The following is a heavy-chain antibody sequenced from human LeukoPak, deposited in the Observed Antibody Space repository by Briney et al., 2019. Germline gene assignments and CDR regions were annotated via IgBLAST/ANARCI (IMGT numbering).Heavy chain of an antibody. V-gene: IGHV3-23*01. D-gene: IGHD6-19*01. Sequence: GGSLRLSCAASGFTFSNYTMSWVRQAPGKGLEWVSAISGSGGDTYYADSVKGGFTISRDNTKNTLYLQTNSLRAEDRALYYCATSSGWYPKYFDYWGQGTLVTVSS. CDR3: ATSSGWYPKYFDY. CDR1: GFTFSNYT. CDR2: ISGSGGDT. J-gene: IGHJ4*02.